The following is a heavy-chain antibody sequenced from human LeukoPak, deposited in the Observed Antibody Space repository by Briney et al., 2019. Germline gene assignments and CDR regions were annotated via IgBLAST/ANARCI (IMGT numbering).Heavy chain of an antibody. CDR2: ISGSGGST. CDR1: GFTFSSYA. Sequence: QPGRSLRLSCAASGFTFSSYAMSWVRQAPGKGLEWVSAISGSGGSTYYADSVKGRFTISRDNSKNTLYLQMNSLRAEDTAVYYCAKGGKWDVTPFDYWGQGTLVTVSS. CDR3: AKGGKWDVTPFDY. J-gene: IGHJ4*02. D-gene: IGHD1-26*01. V-gene: IGHV3-23*01.